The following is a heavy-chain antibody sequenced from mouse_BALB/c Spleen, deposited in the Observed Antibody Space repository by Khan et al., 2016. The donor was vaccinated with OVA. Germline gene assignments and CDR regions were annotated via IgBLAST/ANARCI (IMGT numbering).Heavy chain of an antibody. V-gene: IGHV3-2*02. D-gene: IGHD1-1*01. CDR3: ARREYYVHWYFDV. CDR2: ISYSGSA. CDR1: GYSITSDYA. Sequence: EVQLQESGPGLVKPSQSLSLTCTVTGYSITSDYAWNWIRQFPGNKLEWMGYISYSGSANYNPSLNSRISITRDTSENQFFLQLNSVTTEDSATYDCARREYYVHWYFDVWGAGTTVTVSS. J-gene: IGHJ1*01.